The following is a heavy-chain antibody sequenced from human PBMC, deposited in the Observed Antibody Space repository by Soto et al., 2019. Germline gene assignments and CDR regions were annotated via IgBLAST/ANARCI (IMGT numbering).Heavy chain of an antibody. CDR1: GFTFSSYT. V-gene: IGHV3-11*05. CDR3: ARESLLVDTAMAPFDY. D-gene: IGHD5-18*01. CDR2: ISTSSSYT. J-gene: IGHJ4*02. Sequence: LRLSCAASGFTFSSYTMHWIRQAPGKGLEWVSYISTSSSYTNYADSVKGRFTISRDNAKNSLYLQMNSLRAEDTAVYYCARESLLVDTAMAPFDYWGQGTLVTVSS.